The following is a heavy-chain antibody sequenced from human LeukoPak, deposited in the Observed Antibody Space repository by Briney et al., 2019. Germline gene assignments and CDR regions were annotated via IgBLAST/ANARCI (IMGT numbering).Heavy chain of an antibody. Sequence: ASVKVSCKASGYTFTGYYMHWVRQAPGQGLEWMGRINPNSGGTNYAQKLQGRVTMTTDTSTSTAYMELRSLKSDDTAVYYCARVPYCSSISCLQYNYYYYMDVWGKGTTVTVPS. D-gene: IGHD2-2*01. CDR2: INPNSGGT. CDR1: GYTFTGYY. V-gene: IGHV1-2*06. CDR3: ARVPYCSSISCLQYNYYYYMDV. J-gene: IGHJ6*03.